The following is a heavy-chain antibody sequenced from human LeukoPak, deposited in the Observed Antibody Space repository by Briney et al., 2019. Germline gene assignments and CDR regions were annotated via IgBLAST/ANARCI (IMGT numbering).Heavy chain of an antibody. CDR2: ISWNSGSI. CDR3: ARIFIVVVPAANWFDP. CDR1: GFTFDDYA. Sequence: GGSLRLSCAASGFTFDDYAMHWVRQAPGKGLEWVSGISWNSGSIGYADSVKGRFTISRDNAKNSLYLQMNSLRAEDTAVYYCARIFIVVVPAANWFDPWGQGTLVTVSS. V-gene: IGHV3-9*01. J-gene: IGHJ5*02. D-gene: IGHD2-2*01.